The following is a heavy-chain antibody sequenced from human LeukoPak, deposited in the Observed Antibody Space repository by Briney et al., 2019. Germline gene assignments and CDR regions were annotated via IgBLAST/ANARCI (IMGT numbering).Heavy chain of an antibody. J-gene: IGHJ4*02. Sequence: PGGSLRLSCAASGFTFSSYTMTWVRQAPGKGLEWVSSISRSGDYIFYADSVRGRFTISRDNAKNSLYLQMTGLRAEGTAVYYCAKDRLVGGSDRHPLDYRGQGTLVTVSS. V-gene: IGHV3-21*01. CDR3: AKDRLVGGSDRHPLDY. CDR1: GFTFSSYT. D-gene: IGHD1-26*01. CDR2: ISRSGDYI.